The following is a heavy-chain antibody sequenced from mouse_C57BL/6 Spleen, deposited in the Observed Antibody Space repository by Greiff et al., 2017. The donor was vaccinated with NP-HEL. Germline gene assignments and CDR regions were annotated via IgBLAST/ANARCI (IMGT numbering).Heavy chain of an antibody. CDR1: GYTFTSYG. J-gene: IGHJ4*01. CDR2: IYPRSGNT. D-gene: IGHD2-3*01. V-gene: IGHV1-81*01. Sequence: QVHVKQSGAELARPGASVKLSCKASGYTFTSYGISWVKQRTGQGLEWIGEIYPRSGNTYYNEKFKGKATLTADKSSSTAYMELRSLTSEDSAVYFCARYDGYSFYAMDYWGQGTSVTVSS. CDR3: ARYDGYSFYAMDY.